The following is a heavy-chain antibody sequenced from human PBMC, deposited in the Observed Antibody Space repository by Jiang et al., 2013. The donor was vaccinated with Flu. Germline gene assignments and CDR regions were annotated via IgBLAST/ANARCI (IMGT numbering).Heavy chain of an antibody. CDR1: GYNFADYW. J-gene: IGHJ4*02. CDR3: ARHPFPPPYYFDY. Sequence: GAEVKKPGESLRISCKGSGYNFADYWIGWVRQTPGKGLEWMEKIDPSDSYTHYSPSFQGHVTFSIDKSINTAYLQWGSLKASDTAIYYCARHPFPPPYYFDYWGQGTLVTVSS. V-gene: IGHV5-10-1*01. CDR2: IDPSDSYT.